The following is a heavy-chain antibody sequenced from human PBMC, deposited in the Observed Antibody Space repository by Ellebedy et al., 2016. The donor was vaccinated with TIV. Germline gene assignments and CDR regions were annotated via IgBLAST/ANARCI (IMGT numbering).Heavy chain of an antibody. Sequence: MPSETLSLTCTVSGASFSGYSWSWIRKPPGKGLEGIGYIHYSGTTSSNPSLRSRLTISLDTSKKQFSLQVTSLTVADTAIYYCARGKPDGDSAYWGQGILVTVSS. CDR1: GASFSGYS. D-gene: IGHD2-21*02. CDR2: IHYSGTT. V-gene: IGHV4-59*01. CDR3: ARGKPDGDSAY. J-gene: IGHJ4*02.